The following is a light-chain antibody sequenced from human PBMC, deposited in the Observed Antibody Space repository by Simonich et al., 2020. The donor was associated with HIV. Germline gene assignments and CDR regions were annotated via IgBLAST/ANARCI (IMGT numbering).Light chain of an antibody. Sequence: DIQMTQSPSTLSASVGDRVAITCRASQSISSWLAWHQQKPGKAPKLLIYKASRLARGVPSRFSGSGSGTEFTLTISSLQPDDFATYYCQQYNSYSRTFGQGTKLEIK. V-gene: IGKV1-5*03. CDR3: QQYNSYSRT. CDR2: KAS. J-gene: IGKJ1*01. CDR1: QSISSW.